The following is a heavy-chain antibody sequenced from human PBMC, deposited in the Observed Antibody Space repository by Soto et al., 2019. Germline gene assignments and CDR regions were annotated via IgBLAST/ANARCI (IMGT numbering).Heavy chain of an antibody. CDR1: GFTFENYW. V-gene: IGHV3-7*01. J-gene: IGHJ6*02. D-gene: IGHD6-6*01. Sequence: GGSLRLSCAASGFTFENYWMTWFRQAPGEGLEWVANIKQDGSEKNYVGSVKGRFTIFRDNAKKSVYLQMNSLRAEDTAVYFCARVIAARLYYYGMDVWGQGTTVTVSS. CDR3: ARVIAARLYYYGMDV. CDR2: IKQDGSEK.